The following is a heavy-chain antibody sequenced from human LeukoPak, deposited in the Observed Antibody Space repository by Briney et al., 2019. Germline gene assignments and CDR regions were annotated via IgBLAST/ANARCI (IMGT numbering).Heavy chain of an antibody. CDR1: GGSISSYY. Sequence: SETLSLTCTVSGGSISSYYWSWIRQPPGKGLEWIGYIYYSGSTNCNPSLKSRVTISVDTSKNQFSLKLSSVTAADTAVYYCARDLASPRYYWYFDLWGRGTLVTVSS. J-gene: IGHJ2*01. D-gene: IGHD3-9*01. V-gene: IGHV4-59*12. CDR2: IYYSGST. CDR3: ARDLASPRYYWYFDL.